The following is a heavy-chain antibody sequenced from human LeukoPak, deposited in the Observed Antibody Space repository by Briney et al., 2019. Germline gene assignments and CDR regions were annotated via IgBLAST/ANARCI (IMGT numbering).Heavy chain of an antibody. V-gene: IGHV1-18*04. J-gene: IGHJ6*02. CDR2: TSTYNGNT. Sequence: GASVKVSCKASGYTFTSYYMHWVRQAPGQGLEWMGWTSTYNGNTNYVQKLQGRVTMTTDTSTSTAYMELRSLRSDDTAVYYCARDLRFLEWSKANYYGMDVWGQGTTVTVSS. CDR1: GYTFTSYY. CDR3: ARDLRFLEWSKANYYGMDV. D-gene: IGHD3-3*01.